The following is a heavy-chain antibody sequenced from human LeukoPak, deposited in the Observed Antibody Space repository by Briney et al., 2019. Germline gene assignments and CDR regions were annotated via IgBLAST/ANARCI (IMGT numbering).Heavy chain of an antibody. V-gene: IGHV6-1*01. J-gene: IGHJ4*02. CDR3: AGAHERWLKFSLDY. CDR2: TYYRSKWYN. D-gene: IGHD5-24*01. Sequence: SQTLSLTSVISGDSVSSNSAAWNWVRQPPSRGREWLGRTYYRSKWYNDYAVSVKSRITINPDSSKNQCSLQLNSVTPEDTAVYYCAGAHERWLKFSLDYWGQGTLVTVSS. CDR1: GDSVSSNSAA.